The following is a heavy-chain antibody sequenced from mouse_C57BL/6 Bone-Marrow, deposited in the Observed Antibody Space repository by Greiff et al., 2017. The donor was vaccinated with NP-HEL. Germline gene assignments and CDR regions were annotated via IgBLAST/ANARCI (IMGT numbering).Heavy chain of an antibody. CDR2: ISDGGSYT. CDR3: ARERITTVVAHFDY. V-gene: IGHV5-4*01. Sequence: EVQLVESGGGLVKPGGSLKLSCAASGFTFSSYAMSWVRQTPEKRLEWVATISDGGSYTYYPDNVKGRFTISRDNAKNNLYLQMSHLKSEDTAMYYCARERITTVVAHFDYWGHGTTLTVSS. J-gene: IGHJ2*01. D-gene: IGHD1-1*01. CDR1: GFTFSSYA.